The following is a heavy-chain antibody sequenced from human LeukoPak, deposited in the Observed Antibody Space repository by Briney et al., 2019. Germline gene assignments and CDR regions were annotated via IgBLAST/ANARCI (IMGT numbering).Heavy chain of an antibody. J-gene: IGHJ4*02. CDR3: ANAYSTSWTGFDY. Sequence: HPGGSLRLSCAASGFTFSTYAMSWVRQAPGKGLEWVSGISSGYTFYADSVKGRFTISTDNSRNTLFLQMNSLRADDTAVYYCANAYSTSWTGFDYWGRGALVTVSA. CDR1: GFTFSTYA. V-gene: IGHV3-23*01. CDR2: ISSGYT. D-gene: IGHD2-2*01.